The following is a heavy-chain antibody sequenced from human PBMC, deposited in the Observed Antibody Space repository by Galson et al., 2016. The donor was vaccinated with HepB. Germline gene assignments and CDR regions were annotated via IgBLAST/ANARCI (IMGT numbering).Heavy chain of an antibody. Sequence: SLRLSCAASGFTFNAYWMHWVRQAPGRGLDWVSRINNDGSSLNYADSVKGRFTISRDNAKNTLYLQMNSLRAEDTTVYYCVRDMYGSYFAFDIWVQGTMVTVSS. D-gene: IGHD1-26*01. CDR2: INNDGSSL. J-gene: IGHJ3*02. CDR1: GFTFNAYW. CDR3: VRDMYGSYFAFDI. V-gene: IGHV3-74*01.